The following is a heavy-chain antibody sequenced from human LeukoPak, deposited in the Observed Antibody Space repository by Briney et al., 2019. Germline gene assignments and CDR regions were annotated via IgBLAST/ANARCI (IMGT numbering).Heavy chain of an antibody. D-gene: IGHD3-10*02. Sequence: PSETLSLTCTVSGGSISPYYWSWIRQPPGKGLEWLGYIYYSGNTDYNPSLKSRVAISVDTSKNQFSLKLSSVTAADTAVYYCAISTGSTMFIDYWGQGTLVTVSS. CDR3: AISTGSTMFIDY. J-gene: IGHJ4*02. V-gene: IGHV4-59*01. CDR1: GGSISPYY. CDR2: IYYSGNT.